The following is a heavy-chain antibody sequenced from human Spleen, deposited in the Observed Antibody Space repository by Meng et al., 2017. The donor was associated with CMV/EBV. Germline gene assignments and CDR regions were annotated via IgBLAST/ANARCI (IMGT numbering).Heavy chain of an antibody. CDR1: A. D-gene: IGHD1-14*01. CDR2: ISDGDGRT. Sequence: AMVWVRQHPGKGLEWVSGISDGDGRTYYADSVKGRFTIARDNANNTLYLQMSSLRVEDTAVYYFAKIGMWGQGTLVTVSS. J-gene: IGHJ4*02. V-gene: IGHV3-23*01. CDR3: AKIGM.